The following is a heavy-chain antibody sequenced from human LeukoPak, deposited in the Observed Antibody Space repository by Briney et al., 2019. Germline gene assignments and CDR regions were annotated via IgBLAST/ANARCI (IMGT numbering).Heavy chain of an antibody. CDR3: AKDHGVAVAGMYY. Sequence: GGSLRLSCAASGFTFTTFAMTWVRQAPGKGLEWVSSISGPGGSTYYADSVKGRFTISRDNSRNTLYLQMNSLRAEDTAIYYCAKDHGVAVAGMYYWGQGTLVTVS. J-gene: IGHJ4*02. CDR1: GFTFTTFA. CDR2: ISGPGGST. V-gene: IGHV3-23*01. D-gene: IGHD6-19*01.